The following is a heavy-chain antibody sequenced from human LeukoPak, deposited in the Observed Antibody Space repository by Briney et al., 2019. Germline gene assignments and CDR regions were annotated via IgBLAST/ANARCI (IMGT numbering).Heavy chain of an antibody. V-gene: IGHV1-69*05. J-gene: IGHJ4*02. Sequence: ASVKVSCKASGGTFSSYAISWVRQAPGQGLELMGGIIPIFGTANYAQKFQGRVTITTDESTSTAYMELSSLRSEDTAVYYCARAGPAYYSNQWGQGTLVSVSS. CDR2: IIPIFGTA. D-gene: IGHD3-10*01. CDR1: GGTFSSYA. CDR3: ARAGPAYYSNQ.